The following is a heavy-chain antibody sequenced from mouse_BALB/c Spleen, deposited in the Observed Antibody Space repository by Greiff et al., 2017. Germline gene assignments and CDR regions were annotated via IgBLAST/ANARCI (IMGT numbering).Heavy chain of an antibody. D-gene: IGHD2-3*01. J-gene: IGHJ4*01. CDR2: ISSGGSYT. V-gene: IGHV5-6*01. CDR1: GFTFSSYG. Sequence: EVQRVESGGDLVKPGGSLKLSCAASGFTFSSYGMSWVRQTPDKRLEWVATISSGGSYTYYPDSVKGRFTISRDNAKNTLYLQMSSLKSEDTAMYYCARQTSPSYDGYYAMDYWGQGTSVTVSS. CDR3: ARQTSPSYDGYYAMDY.